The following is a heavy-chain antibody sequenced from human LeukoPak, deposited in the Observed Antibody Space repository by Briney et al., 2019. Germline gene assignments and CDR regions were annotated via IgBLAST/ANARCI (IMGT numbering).Heavy chain of an antibody. J-gene: IGHJ3*02. CDR2: IYYSGST. CDR3: ARALQPGVYAFDI. D-gene: IGHD6-13*01. Sequence: SETLSLTCTVSGGPISSYHWSWIRQPPGKGLEWIGYIYYSGSTNYNPSLKSRVTISVDTSKNQFSLKLSSVTAADTAVYYCARALQPGVYAFDIWGQGTMVTVSS. CDR1: GGPISSYH. V-gene: IGHV4-59*01.